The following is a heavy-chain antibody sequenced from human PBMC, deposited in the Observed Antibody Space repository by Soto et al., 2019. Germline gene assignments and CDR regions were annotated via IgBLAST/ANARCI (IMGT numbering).Heavy chain of an antibody. CDR3: ARATGSSREYYYYYGMDV. V-gene: IGHV3-30-3*01. CDR2: ISYDGSNK. CDR1: GFTLSSYA. J-gene: IGHJ6*02. Sequence: LRLSCAASGFTLSSYAMHWVRQAPGKGLEWVAVISYDGSNKYYADSVKGRFTISRDNSKNTLYLQMNSLRAEDTAVYYCARATGSSREYYYYYGMDVWGQGXTVTVYS. D-gene: IGHD6-6*01.